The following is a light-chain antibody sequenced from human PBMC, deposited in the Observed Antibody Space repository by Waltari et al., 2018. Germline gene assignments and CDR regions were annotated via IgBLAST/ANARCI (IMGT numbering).Light chain of an antibody. Sequence: SYVLTQPPSLSVAPGQTARSTRGGDNLGIKSVHWFQQRPGQAPALVVYDVRDRPSGIPERFSGATSGNTATLTISGVGAGDEADYYCQVWDGSSAHYVFGTGTKVTVL. CDR3: QVWDGSSAHYV. V-gene: IGLV3-21*02. CDR2: DVR. CDR1: NLGIKS. J-gene: IGLJ1*01.